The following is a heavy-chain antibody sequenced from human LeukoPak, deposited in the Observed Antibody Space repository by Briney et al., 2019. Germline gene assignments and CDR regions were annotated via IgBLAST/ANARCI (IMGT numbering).Heavy chain of an antibody. V-gene: IGHV4-39*01. CDR1: GGSISRSSYF. D-gene: IGHD3-10*01. CDR2: VHYSGST. J-gene: IGHJ6*03. CDR3: ARQLYVSGSYYAPMDV. Sequence: SETLSLTCSVSGGSISRSSYFWGWIRQPPGKGLEWIASVHYSGSTYYNPSLKSRLTISVDTSKNQFSLELSSVTAADTALYFCARQLYVSGSYYAPMDVWGKGTTVTISS.